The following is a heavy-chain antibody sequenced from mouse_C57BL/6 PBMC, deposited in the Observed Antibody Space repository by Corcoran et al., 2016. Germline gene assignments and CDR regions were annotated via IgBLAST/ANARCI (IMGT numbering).Heavy chain of an antibody. V-gene: IGHV3-6*01. D-gene: IGHD1-1*02. CDR3: ARGGGYGLYAMDY. Sequence: DVQLQESGPGLVKPSQSLSLTCSVTGYSITSGYYWNWIRQFPGNKLEWMGYISYDGSNNYNPSLRNRISITRDTSKNQFFLKLNSVTTEDTATYYCARGGGYGLYAMDYWGQGTSVTVSS. CDR2: ISYDGSN. J-gene: IGHJ4*01. CDR1: GYSITSGYY.